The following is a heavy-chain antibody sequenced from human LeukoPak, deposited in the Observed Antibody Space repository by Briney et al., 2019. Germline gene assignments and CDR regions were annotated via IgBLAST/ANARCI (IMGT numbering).Heavy chain of an antibody. V-gene: IGHV3-15*05. CDR3: TTGGGTSDF. CDR2: IKRKTDGGAT. CDR1: GFTFTNAW. J-gene: IGHJ4*02. D-gene: IGHD1-1*01. Sequence: GGSLRLSCAASGFTFTNAWMSWVRQAPGKGLELVGRIKRKTDGGATDYAAPVKGRFTISRDDSKNTLYLQMNSLKIEDTALYYCTTGGGTSDFWGQGTLVTVSS.